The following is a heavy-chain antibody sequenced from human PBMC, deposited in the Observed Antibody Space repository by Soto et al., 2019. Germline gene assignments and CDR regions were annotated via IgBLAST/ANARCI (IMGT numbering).Heavy chain of an antibody. CDR2: ISSSSSYI. J-gene: IGHJ5*02. D-gene: IGHD2-2*01. CDR1: GFTFSSYS. Sequence: KTGGSLRLSCAASGFTFSSYSMNWVRQAPGKGLEWVSSISSSSSYIYYADSVKGRFTISRDNAKNSMYLQMNSLRAEDTAVYYCARGRYCSSTSCSSRWFDPWGQGTLVTVSS. V-gene: IGHV3-21*01. CDR3: ARGRYCSSTSCSSRWFDP.